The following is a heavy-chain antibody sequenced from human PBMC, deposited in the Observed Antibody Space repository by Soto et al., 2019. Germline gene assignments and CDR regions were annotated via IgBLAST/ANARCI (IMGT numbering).Heavy chain of an antibody. V-gene: IGHV1-58*01. D-gene: IGHD6-19*01. CDR2: IVVGSGNT. Sequence: ASVKVSCKASGFTFTSSAVQWVRQARGQRLEWIGWIVVGSGNTNYAQKFQERVTITRDMSTSTAYMELSSLRSEDTAVYYCAAAASGWYELARQNGPPGGKTGKDYYYYGMDVWGQGTTVTVSS. J-gene: IGHJ6*02. CDR1: GFTFTSSA. CDR3: AAAASGWYELARQNGPPGGKTGKDYYYYGMDV.